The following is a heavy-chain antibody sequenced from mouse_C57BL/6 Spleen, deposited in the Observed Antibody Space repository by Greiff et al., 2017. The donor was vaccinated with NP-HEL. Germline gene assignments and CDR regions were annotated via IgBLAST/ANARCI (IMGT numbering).Heavy chain of an antibody. CDR3: ARELGRAMDY. D-gene: IGHD4-1*01. Sequence: DVKLQESGPGLVKPSQSLSLTCSVTGYSITSGYYWNWIRQFPGNKLEWMGYISYDGSNNYNPSLKNRISITRDTSKNQFFLKLNSVTTEDTATYYCARELGRAMDYWGQGTSVTVSS. J-gene: IGHJ4*01. CDR2: ISYDGSN. V-gene: IGHV3-6*01. CDR1: GYSITSGYY.